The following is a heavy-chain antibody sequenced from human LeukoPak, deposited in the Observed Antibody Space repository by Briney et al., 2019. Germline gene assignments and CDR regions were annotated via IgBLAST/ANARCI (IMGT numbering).Heavy chain of an antibody. CDR1: GLTVSSNY. CDR3: ARDVGYDKNWFDP. V-gene: IGHV3-33*08. J-gene: IGHJ5*02. D-gene: IGHD2-8*02. CDR2: IWYDGSNK. Sequence: GGSLRLSCAASGLTVSSNYMSWVRQAPGKGLEWVAVIWYDGSNKYYADSVKGRFTISRDNSKNTLYLQMNSLRVEDTAVYYCARDVGYDKNWFDPWGQGTLVTVSS.